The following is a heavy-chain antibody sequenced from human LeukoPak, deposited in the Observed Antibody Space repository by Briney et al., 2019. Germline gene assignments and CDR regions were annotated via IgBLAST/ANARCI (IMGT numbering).Heavy chain of an antibody. CDR1: GYTFTGYY. D-gene: IGHD2-2*01. CDR3: ARDRGYCSSTSCYNNWFDP. J-gene: IGHJ5*02. CDR2: INPNSGGT. Sequence: GASVKVSCKASGYTFTGYYMHWVRQAPGQGLEWMGWINPNSGGTNYAQKFQGRVTMTGDTSISTAYMELSRLRSDDTAVYYCARDRGYCSSTSCYNNWFDPWGQGTLVTVSS. V-gene: IGHV1-2*02.